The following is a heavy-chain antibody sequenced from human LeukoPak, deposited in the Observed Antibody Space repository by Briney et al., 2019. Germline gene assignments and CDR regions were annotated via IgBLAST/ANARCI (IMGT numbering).Heavy chain of an antibody. CDR1: GVTLSTYA. J-gene: IGHJ2*01. V-gene: IGHV3-23*01. CDR2: ISSSGSGDNT. D-gene: IGHD1-26*01. Sequence: GGSLILSCAASGVTLSTYAMSWARQAPGKGLEWVPGISSSGSGDNTYYADSVKGRFTISRDSSKNTLFLHMNTLRAEDTAIYYCAKDRTVGASYWYFDLWGRGTLVTVSS. CDR3: AKDRTVGASYWYFDL.